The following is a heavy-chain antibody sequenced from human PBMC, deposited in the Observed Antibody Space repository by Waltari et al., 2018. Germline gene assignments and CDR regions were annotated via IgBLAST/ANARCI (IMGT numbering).Heavy chain of an antibody. CDR1: GFSFSAYW. D-gene: IGHD3-10*01. J-gene: IGHJ4*02. V-gene: IGHV3-74*01. CDR2: IDENGISI. Sequence: EVQLVESGGGLVQPGGSLSRSCAASGFSFSAYWMHWVRQSPGKGLEWVSRIDENGISITYVDSVQGRFTTSRDNAKNTLYLQMNSLRAEDSAVYYCTRDLYRGSDHWGRGTLVSVSS. CDR3: TRDLYRGSDH.